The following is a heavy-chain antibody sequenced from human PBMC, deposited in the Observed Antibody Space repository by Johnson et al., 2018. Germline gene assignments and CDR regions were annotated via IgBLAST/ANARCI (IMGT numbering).Heavy chain of an antibody. Sequence: QVQLVESGGGVVQPGRSLRLSCAASGFTFSSYGMHWVRQAPGKGLEWVAFISFDGSNQYYADSVKGRFTISRDKSNSTLYLQMNSLRTEDTAVYYCAKGFLRDTFDVWGKGTTVIVSS. V-gene: IGHV3-30*18. D-gene: IGHD2/OR15-2a*01. CDR3: AKGFLRDTFDV. CDR2: ISFDGSNQ. J-gene: IGHJ6*04. CDR1: GFTFSSYG.